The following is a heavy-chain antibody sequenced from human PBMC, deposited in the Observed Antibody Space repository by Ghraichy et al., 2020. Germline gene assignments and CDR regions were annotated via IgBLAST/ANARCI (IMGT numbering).Heavy chain of an antibody. J-gene: IGHJ5*01. CDR1: GDSISNYY. V-gene: IGHV4-59*08. CDR3: ARRGRIGGTFVWFDS. D-gene: IGHD3-16*01. CDR2: ISDSGIT. Sequence: SQTLSLTCTISGDSISNYYWSWIRQPPGKELEWIGYISDSGITNYNPSLMRRVPISLDTSKTHLSLALRSVTAADTAVYYCARRGRIGGTFVWFDSWGQGTLVTVSA.